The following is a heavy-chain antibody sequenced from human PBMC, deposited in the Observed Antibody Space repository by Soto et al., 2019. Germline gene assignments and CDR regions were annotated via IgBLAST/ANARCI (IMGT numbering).Heavy chain of an antibody. Sequence: SETLSLTCTVSGGSISSGDYYWSWIRQPPGKGLEWIGYIYKTGSTDYDPSLKSRVTISVDMSKNQFSLNLRSVTAADTAVYYCAREMRDTVTTFDCWGQGTLVTVSS. V-gene: IGHV4-30-4*01. J-gene: IGHJ4*02. CDR2: IYKTGST. D-gene: IGHD4-17*01. CDR1: GGSISSGDYY. CDR3: AREMRDTVTTFDC.